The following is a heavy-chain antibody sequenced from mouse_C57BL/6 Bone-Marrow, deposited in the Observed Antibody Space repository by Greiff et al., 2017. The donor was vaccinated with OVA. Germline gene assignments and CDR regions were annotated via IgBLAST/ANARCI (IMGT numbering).Heavy chain of an antibody. CDR1: GFTFSSYG. Sequence: EVKVVESGGDLVKPGGSLKLSCAASGFTFSSYGMSWVRQTPDKRLEWVATISSGGSYTYYPDSVKGRFTISRDNAKNTLYLQMSSLKSEDTAMYYCARNWEWYFDVWGTGTTVTVSS. CDR2: ISSGGSYT. J-gene: IGHJ1*03. D-gene: IGHD4-1*01. CDR3: ARNWEWYFDV. V-gene: IGHV5-6*01.